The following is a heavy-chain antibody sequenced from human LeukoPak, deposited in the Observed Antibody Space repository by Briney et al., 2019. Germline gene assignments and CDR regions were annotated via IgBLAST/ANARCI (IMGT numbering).Heavy chain of an antibody. CDR3: ARGLAGGDVYYYYYYSMDV. CDR1: GGSISSGGYS. J-gene: IGHJ6*02. Sequence: SQTLSLTCAVSGGSISSGGYSWSWIRQPPGKGLEWIGYIYHSGSTYYNPSLKSRVTIPVDRSKNQFSLKLSSVTAADTAVYYCARGLAGGDVYYYYYYSMDVWGQGTTVTVSS. V-gene: IGHV4-30-2*01. CDR2: IYHSGST. D-gene: IGHD4-17*01.